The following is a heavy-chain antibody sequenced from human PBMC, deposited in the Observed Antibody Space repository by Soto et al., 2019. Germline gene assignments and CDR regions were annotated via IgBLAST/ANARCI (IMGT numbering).Heavy chain of an antibody. V-gene: IGHV4-39*01. CDR1: GGSISNSNYY. J-gene: IGHJ4*02. CDR2: IYYSGST. CDR3: ARGGLAVARSFDY. Sequence: SETLSLTCTVSGGSISNSNYYWGWIRQPPGKGLEWIGSIYYSGSTYYNPSLKSRVTISVDTSKNQFSLKLSSVTAADTAVYYCARGGLAVARSFDYWGQGTLVTVSS. D-gene: IGHD6-19*01.